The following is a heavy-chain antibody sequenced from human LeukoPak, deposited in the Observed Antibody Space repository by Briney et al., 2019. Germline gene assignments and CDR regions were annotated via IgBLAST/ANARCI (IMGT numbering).Heavy chain of an antibody. D-gene: IGHD2-2*01. J-gene: IGHJ4*02. CDR2: IRYDGSNK. CDR1: GFTFSSYG. CDR3: ASGIVVVPAPTKGATISDY. V-gene: IGHV3-30*02. Sequence: GGSLRLSCAASGFTFSSYGMHWVRQAPGKGLEWVAFIRYDGSNKYYADSVKGRFTISRDNSKNTLYLQMNSLRAEDTAVYYCASGIVVVPAPTKGATISDYWGQGTLVTVSS.